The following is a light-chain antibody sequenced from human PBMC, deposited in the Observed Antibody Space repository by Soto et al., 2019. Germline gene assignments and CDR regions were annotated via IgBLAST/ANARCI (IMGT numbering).Light chain of an antibody. J-gene: IGKJ4*01. CDR3: QQYDSFPLT. CDR2: DVS. Sequence: DLQMTQSPSTLSASVGDRVTITCRASQSISSFLAWYQQTPGKAPKLLMYDVSTLEIGVPSRFSGSGSGTEFILTISSLQSDDFATYYCQQYDSFPLTFGGGTKVDIK. V-gene: IGKV1-5*01. CDR1: QSISSF.